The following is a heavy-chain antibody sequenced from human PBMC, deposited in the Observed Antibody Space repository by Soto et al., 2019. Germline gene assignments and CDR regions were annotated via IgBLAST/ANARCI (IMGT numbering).Heavy chain of an antibody. CDR2: IFSNDEK. V-gene: IGHV2-26*01. J-gene: IGHJ4*02. CDR3: ARGYGSGSYYRKYYFDY. D-gene: IGHD3-10*01. CDR1: GFALSNARMG. Sequence: PTLVNRTETLTLTCTVSGFALSNARMGVNWIRQPPGKALEWLAHIFSNDEKSYSTSLKSRLTISKDTSKSQVVLTMTNMDPVDTATYYCARGYGSGSYYRKYYFDYWGQGTLVTVSS.